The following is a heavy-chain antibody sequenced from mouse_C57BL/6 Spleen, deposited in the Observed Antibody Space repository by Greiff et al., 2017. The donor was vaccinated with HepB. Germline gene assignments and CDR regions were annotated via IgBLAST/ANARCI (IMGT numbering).Heavy chain of an antibody. D-gene: IGHD2-3*01. CDR1: GFTFSSYA. CDR2: ISSGGDYI. CDR3: TRDGGYYVGYWYFDV. J-gene: IGHJ1*03. V-gene: IGHV5-9-1*02. Sequence: EVKLMESGEGLVKPGGSLKLSCAASGFTFSSYAMSWVRQTPEKRLEWVAYISSGGDYIYYADTVKGRFTISRDNARNTLYLQMSSLKSEDTAMYYCTRDGGYYVGYWYFDVGGTGTTVTVSS.